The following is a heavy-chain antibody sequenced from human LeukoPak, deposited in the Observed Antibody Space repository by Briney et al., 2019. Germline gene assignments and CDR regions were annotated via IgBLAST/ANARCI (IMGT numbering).Heavy chain of an antibody. CDR2: IYYSGST. D-gene: IGHD6-13*01. CDR3: ARQGSGSSPPYFDY. CDR1: GGSISSSSYY. V-gene: IGHV4-39*01. Sequence: PSETLSLTCTVSGGSISSSSYYWGWIRQPPGKGLEWIGSIYYSGSTCYNPSLKSRVTISVDTSKNQFSLKLSSVTAADTAVYYCARQGSGSSPPYFDYWGQGTLVTVSS. J-gene: IGHJ4*02.